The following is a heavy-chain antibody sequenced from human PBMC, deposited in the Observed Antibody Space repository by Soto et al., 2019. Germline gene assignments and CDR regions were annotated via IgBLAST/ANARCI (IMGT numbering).Heavy chain of an antibody. V-gene: IGHV1-69*02. CDR2: IIPILGIA. D-gene: IGHD6-19*01. CDR3: AGLAVADVAFDM. Sequence: SVKVSCKASGYTFTSYYMHWVRQAPGQGLEWMGRIIPILGIANYAQKFQGRVTITADKSTSTAYMELSSLRSEDTAVYYCAGLAVADVAFDMGGQGTMVPVSS. CDR1: GYTFTSYY. J-gene: IGHJ3*02.